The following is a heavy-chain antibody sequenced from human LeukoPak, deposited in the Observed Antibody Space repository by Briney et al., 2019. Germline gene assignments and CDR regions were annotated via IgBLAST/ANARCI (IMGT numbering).Heavy chain of an antibody. CDR1: GYTFTGYY. J-gene: IGHJ4*02. CDR2: INPNSGGT. Sequence: ASVKVSCKAAGYTFTGYYMHWVRQAPGQGLEWMGWINPNSGGTNYSQKVQGRVTMTRDTSISTAYMELSRLRSDDTAVYYCASGENYDSSGYYFDYWGQGTLVTVSS. CDR3: ASGENYDSSGYYFDY. V-gene: IGHV1-2*02. D-gene: IGHD3-22*01.